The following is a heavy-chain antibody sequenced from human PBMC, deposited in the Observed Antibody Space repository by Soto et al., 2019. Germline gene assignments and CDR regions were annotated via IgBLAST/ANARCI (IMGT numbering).Heavy chain of an antibody. J-gene: IGHJ6*02. V-gene: IGHV3-33*01. D-gene: IGHD2-15*01. CDR3: ASEYCSGGSCYYYGMDV. CDR1: GFTFSSYG. Sequence: QVQLVEPGGGVVQPGRSLRLSCAASGFTFSSYGMHWVGQAPGKGLEGVAVIWYDGSNKYYADSVKGRFTLSRDNSKNXVYPQMNSLRAEDTAVDYCASEYCSGGSCYYYGMDVWGQGTTVTVSS. CDR2: IWYDGSNK.